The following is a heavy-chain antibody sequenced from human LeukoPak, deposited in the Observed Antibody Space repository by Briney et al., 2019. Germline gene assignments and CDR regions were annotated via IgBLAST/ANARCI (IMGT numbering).Heavy chain of an antibody. CDR2: ISAYNGNT. D-gene: IGHD4-17*01. CDR1: GYTFTSYG. J-gene: IGHJ4*01. CDR3: ASSSTDYYLDY. V-gene: IGHV1-18*01. Sequence: GASVKVSCKASGYTFTSYGISWVRQAPGQGLEWMGWISAYNGNTNYAQKLEGRVTMTTDTSTSTAYMELRSLRSDDTAVYYCASSSTDYYLDYSGHGTLVTVSP.